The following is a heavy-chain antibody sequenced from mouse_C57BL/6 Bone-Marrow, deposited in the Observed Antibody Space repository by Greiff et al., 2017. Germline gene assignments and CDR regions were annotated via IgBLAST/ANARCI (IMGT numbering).Heavy chain of an antibody. D-gene: IGHD2-1*01. CDR2: IDPEDGET. CDR1: GFNIKDYY. V-gene: IGHV14-2*01. Sequence: EVQLQQSGAELVKPGASVKLSCTASGFNIKDYYMHWVKQRTEQGLEWIGRIDPEDGETKYAPNFQGKATITADTSSNTAYLQLSSLTSEDTAVYYCARLYYGNPYAMDYWGQGTSVTVSS. CDR3: ARLYYGNPYAMDY. J-gene: IGHJ4*01.